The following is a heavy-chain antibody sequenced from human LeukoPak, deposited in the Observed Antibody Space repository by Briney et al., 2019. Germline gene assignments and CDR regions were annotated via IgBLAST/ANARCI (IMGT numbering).Heavy chain of an antibody. J-gene: IGHJ6*02. CDR1: GFTFSSYS. CDR2: ISSSSSYI. CDR3: ARERAYYGVDV. V-gene: IGHV3-21*01. Sequence: GGSLRLSCAASGFTFSSYSMNWVRPAPGKELEWVSSISSSSSYIYYADSVKGRFTISRDNAKNSLYLQMNSLRAEDTAVYYRARERAYYGVDVWGQGTTLTVSS.